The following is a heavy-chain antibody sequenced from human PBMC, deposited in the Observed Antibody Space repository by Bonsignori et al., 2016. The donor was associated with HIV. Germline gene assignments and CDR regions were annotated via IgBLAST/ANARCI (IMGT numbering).Heavy chain of an antibody. J-gene: IGHJ4*02. D-gene: IGHD1-1*01. CDR2: IGADTRYK. CDR3: ARDPRYNWNDDLDY. CDR1: GFTFRTYD. Sequence: EVRLVESGGTLVKPGGSLRLSCTVSGFTFRTYDMNWVRQAPGKGLEWVSSIGADTRYKFYADSVQGRFTISRDNAKNSLYLEMNSLRAEDTAVYYCARDPRYNWNDDLDYWGQGTRVTV. V-gene: IGHV3-21*06.